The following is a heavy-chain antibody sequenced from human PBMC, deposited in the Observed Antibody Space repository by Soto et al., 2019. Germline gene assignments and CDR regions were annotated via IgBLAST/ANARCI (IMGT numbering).Heavy chain of an antibody. V-gene: IGHV3-74*01. J-gene: IGHJ6*02. CDR2: INSDGSST. D-gene: IGHD4-17*01. Sequence: PGGSLRLSCAASGFTFSSYWMHWVRQAPGKGLVWVSRINSDGSSTSYADSVKGRFTISRDNAKNTLYLQMNSLRAEDTAVYYCARGDLSFYGDSPHYFYYGMDVWGQGTTVTVSS. CDR1: GFTFSSYW. CDR3: ARGDLSFYGDSPHYFYYGMDV.